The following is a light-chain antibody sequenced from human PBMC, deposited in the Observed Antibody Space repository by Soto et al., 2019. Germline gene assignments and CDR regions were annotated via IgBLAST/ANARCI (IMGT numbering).Light chain of an antibody. V-gene: IGKV3-11*01. Sequence: EIVLTQSPATLSLSPGERATLSCRASQSVRSYLAWYQQKPGQAPRLLIYDSSNRATGVPARFSGSGSGTDFTLTISSLEPEDFAVYYCQQRSDWPYFGPGTKVDIK. J-gene: IGKJ3*01. CDR3: QQRSDWPY. CDR1: QSVRSY. CDR2: DSS.